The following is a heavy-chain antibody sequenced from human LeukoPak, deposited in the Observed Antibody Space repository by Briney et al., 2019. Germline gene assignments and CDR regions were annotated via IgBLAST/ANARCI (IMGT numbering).Heavy chain of an antibody. CDR3: AREVSPGNSGYYVFDY. J-gene: IGHJ4*02. CDR1: GGSISSYY. Sequence: SETLSLTCTVSGGSISSYYWSCIRHPPGKGLEGIGYISYSGSTNYNPSLKSRVTISVDTSTNQFSLKLSSVTAADTAVYYCAREVSPGNSGYYVFDYWGQGTLVTVSS. V-gene: IGHV4-59*01. CDR2: ISYSGST. D-gene: IGHD3-22*01.